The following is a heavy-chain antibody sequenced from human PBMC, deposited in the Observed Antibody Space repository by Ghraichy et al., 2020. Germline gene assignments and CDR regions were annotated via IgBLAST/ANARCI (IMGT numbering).Heavy chain of an antibody. CDR3: ARRVDIVATGAEDAFDI. D-gene: IGHD5-12*01. CDR2: INHSGST. V-gene: IGHV4-34*01. CDR1: GGSFSGYY. Sequence: SETLSLTCAVYGGSFSGYYWSWIRQPPGKGLEWIGEINHSGSTNYNPSLKSRVTISVDTSKNQFSLKLSSVTAADTAVYYCARRVDIVATGAEDAFDIWGQGTMVTVSS. J-gene: IGHJ3*02.